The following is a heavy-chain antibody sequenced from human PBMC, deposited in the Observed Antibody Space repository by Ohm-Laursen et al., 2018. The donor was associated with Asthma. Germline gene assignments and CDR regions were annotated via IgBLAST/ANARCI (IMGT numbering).Heavy chain of an antibody. CDR1: GFTFSSYG. Sequence: SLRLSCSAPGFTFSSYGMHWVRQAPGKGLEWVAVISYDGSNKYYADSVKGRFTISRDNSKNTLYLQMNSLRAEDTAVYYCAKIRGSGYGNYYYYGMDVWGQGTTVTVSS. J-gene: IGHJ6*02. D-gene: IGHD5-12*01. V-gene: IGHV3-30*18. CDR3: AKIRGSGYGNYYYYGMDV. CDR2: ISYDGSNK.